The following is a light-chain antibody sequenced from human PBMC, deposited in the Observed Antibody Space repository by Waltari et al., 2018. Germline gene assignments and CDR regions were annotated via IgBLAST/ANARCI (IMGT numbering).Light chain of an antibody. V-gene: IGKV3-20*01. CDR1: QCMAGSW. Sequence: CRASQCMAGSWLSWYRQKQGQAPRLLIYGASTRAPGIPDRFSGGGYGADFTLTISRLEPEDSAVYYCQQYDGSVVTFGGGTKVEIK. CDR2: GAS. CDR3: QQYDGSVVT. J-gene: IGKJ4*01.